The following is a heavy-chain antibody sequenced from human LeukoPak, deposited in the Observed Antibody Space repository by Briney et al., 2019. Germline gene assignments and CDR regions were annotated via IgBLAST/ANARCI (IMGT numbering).Heavy chain of an antibody. CDR2: ISSSSSYI. V-gene: IGHV3-21*01. CDR1: GFTFSDYY. Sequence: GGSLRLSCAASGFTFSDYYMNWVRQAPGKGLEWVSSISSSSSYIYYADSVKGRFTISRDNAKNSLYLQMNSLRAEDTAVYYCARRGKYSGSYNFDYWGQGTLVTVSS. CDR3: ARRGKYSGSYNFDY. D-gene: IGHD1-26*01. J-gene: IGHJ4*02.